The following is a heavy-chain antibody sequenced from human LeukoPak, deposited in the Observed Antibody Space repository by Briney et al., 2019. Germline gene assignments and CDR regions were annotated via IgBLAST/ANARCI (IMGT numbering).Heavy chain of an antibody. J-gene: IGHJ6*04. Sequence: TGGSLRLSCAASGFTFSSYAMSWVRQAPGKGLEWVSAISGGGGSTYYADSVKGRFTISRDNSKNTLYLQMYSLRAEDTAVYYCAKRESDIVVVPAASWMDVWGKGTTVTVSS. CDR2: ISGGGGST. V-gene: IGHV3-23*01. CDR3: AKRESDIVVVPAASWMDV. CDR1: GFTFSSYA. D-gene: IGHD2-2*01.